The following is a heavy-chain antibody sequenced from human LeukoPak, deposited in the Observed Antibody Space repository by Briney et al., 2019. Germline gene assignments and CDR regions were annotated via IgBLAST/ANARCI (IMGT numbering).Heavy chain of an antibody. CDR2: MNPNSGVT. V-gene: IGHV1-2*02. Sequence: ASVKVSCKASGYTFTSYDINWVRQATGQGLEWMGWMNPNSGVTNYAQKFQGRVTMTRDTSISTAYMELSRLRSDDTAVYYCARDDRATIFGVVIIRGLDYWGQGTLVTVSS. D-gene: IGHD3-3*01. J-gene: IGHJ4*02. CDR3: ARDDRATIFGVVIIRGLDY. CDR1: GYTFTSYD.